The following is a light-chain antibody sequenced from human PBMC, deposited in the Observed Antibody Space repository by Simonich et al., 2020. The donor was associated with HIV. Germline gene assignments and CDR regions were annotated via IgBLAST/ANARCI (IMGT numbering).Light chain of an antibody. CDR2: DAS. CDR3: QQSYSTPT. CDR1: QDIRNY. Sequence: DIHMTQSPSSLSASVGDRVTITCQASQDIRNYLNWYQQKPGKAPKLLIYDASNLHTGVPSRFSGSGSGTDFTLTISSLQPGDFATYYCQQSYSTPTFGQGTKVEIK. V-gene: IGKV1-39*01. J-gene: IGKJ1*01.